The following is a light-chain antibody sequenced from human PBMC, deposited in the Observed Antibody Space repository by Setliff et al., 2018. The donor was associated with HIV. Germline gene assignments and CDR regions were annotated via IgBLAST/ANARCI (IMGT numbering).Light chain of an antibody. V-gene: IGLV7-43*01. CDR1: TGAVTSGHY. CDR2: STT. Sequence: QAVVTQEPSLTVSPGGTVTLTCASSTGAVTSGHYPNWFQQKPGQAPRLLIYSTTNRDSWTPARFSGSLLGGKAALTLSGVQPEDEAEYYCLLYYGGPWVFGGGT. CDR3: LLYYGGPWV. J-gene: IGLJ3*02.